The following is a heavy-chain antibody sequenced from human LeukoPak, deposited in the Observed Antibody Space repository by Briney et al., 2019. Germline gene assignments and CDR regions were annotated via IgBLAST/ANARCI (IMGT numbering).Heavy chain of an antibody. J-gene: IGHJ4*02. D-gene: IGHD3-22*01. CDR1: GFTFSSYG. CDR2: ISYDGSNK. V-gene: IGHV3-30*18. Sequence: GRSLRLSCAASGFTFSSYGMHWVRQAPGKGLEWVAVISYDGSNKYYADSVKGRFTISRDNSKNTLYLQMNSLRAEDTAVYYCAKDRYYYDSSGYYRVDYWGQGTLVTVSS. CDR3: AKDRYYYDSSGYYRVDY.